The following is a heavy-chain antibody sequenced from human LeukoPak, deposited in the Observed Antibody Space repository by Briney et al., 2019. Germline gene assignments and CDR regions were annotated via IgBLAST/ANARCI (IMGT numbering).Heavy chain of an antibody. CDR2: FDPEDGET. J-gene: IGHJ4*02. CDR1: GYTLTELS. V-gene: IGHV1-24*01. D-gene: IGHD7-27*01. CDR3: ADLWGRYDGIQVDY. Sequence: GASVKVSCKVSGYTLTELSMHWVRQAPGKGLEWMGGFDPEDGETIYAQKFQGRVTMTEDTSTDTAYMELSSLRSEDTAVYYCADLWGRYDGIQVDYWGQGTLVTVSS.